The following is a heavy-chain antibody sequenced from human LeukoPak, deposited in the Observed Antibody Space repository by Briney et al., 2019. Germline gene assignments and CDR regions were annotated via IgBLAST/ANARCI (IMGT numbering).Heavy chain of an antibody. CDR3: AKGPLIEVAGTTWDN. J-gene: IGHJ4*02. CDR2: ISGTGGNT. Sequence: QTGGSLRLSCAASGFTFSSYAMSWVRQAPGKGLEWVSAISGTGGNTYYADSVKGRFTISRDNSKNTLHLQMNSLRAEDSAVYYCAKGPLIEVAGTTWDNWGQGTLVTVSS. CDR1: GFTFSSYA. V-gene: IGHV3-23*01. D-gene: IGHD6-19*01.